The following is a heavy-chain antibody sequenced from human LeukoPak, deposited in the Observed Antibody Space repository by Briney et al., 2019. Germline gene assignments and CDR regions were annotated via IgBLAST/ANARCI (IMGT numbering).Heavy chain of an antibody. CDR1: GITVTSNH. D-gene: IGHD5-18*01. CDR3: AKLYNYGYIN. CDR2: IYSGGST. J-gene: IGHJ4*02. V-gene: IGHV3-66*01. Sequence: GGSLRLSCAASGITVTSNHMSLVRQAPGKELEWVSVIYSGGSTYYADSVKGRFTISRDNSKNTLYLQMDSLRTEDTAVYFCAKLYNYGYINWGQGTLVTVSS.